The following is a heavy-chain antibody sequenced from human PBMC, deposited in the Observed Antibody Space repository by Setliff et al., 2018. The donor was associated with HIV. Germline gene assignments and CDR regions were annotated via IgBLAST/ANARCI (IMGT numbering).Heavy chain of an antibody. CDR1: GFTVSSDY. D-gene: IGHD1-26*01. Sequence: LRLSCAASGFTVSSDYMSWVRQAPGKGLEWLSTIYGGASTYYADSVKGRFTISGDNSKNTIFLQMNGLRGDDTAVYFCVRDGVGTTPFDYWGQGSLVTVSS. CDR2: IYGGAST. CDR3: VRDGVGTTPFDY. J-gene: IGHJ4*02. V-gene: IGHV3-53*01.